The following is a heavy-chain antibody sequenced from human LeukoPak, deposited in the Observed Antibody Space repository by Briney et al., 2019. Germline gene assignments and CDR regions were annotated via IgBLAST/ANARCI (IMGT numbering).Heavy chain of an antibody. D-gene: IGHD3-9*01. V-gene: IGHV3-23*01. Sequence: PGGSLSLSCAASGFTFSSFAVRWVRQPPGKGLEWVSAISGSGGNTYYTESMKGRFTISRDNSKKTLYLQMNSLRAEETAVYYCAKSSLTGYYVCPFDYWGQGTLVTVSS. CDR3: AKSSLTGYYVCPFDY. J-gene: IGHJ4*02. CDR2: ISGSGGNT. CDR1: GFTFSSFA.